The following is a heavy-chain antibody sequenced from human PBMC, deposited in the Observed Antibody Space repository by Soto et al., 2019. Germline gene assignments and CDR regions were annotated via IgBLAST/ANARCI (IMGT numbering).Heavy chain of an antibody. CDR2: IVAGSGDT. D-gene: IGHD3-3*01. V-gene: IGHV1-58*01. Sequence: QMQLVQSGPEVKKPGTSVKLSCKASGLTFSSSAVPWVRQSRGQRLEWIGWIVAGSGDTKYAQRFHERVTFSRDMSTDTAYMELSSLRSDDTGVYYCAARSDFRFYYSDMDVWGQGTTVTVSS. CDR3: AARSDFRFYYSDMDV. CDR1: GLTFSSSA. J-gene: IGHJ6*02.